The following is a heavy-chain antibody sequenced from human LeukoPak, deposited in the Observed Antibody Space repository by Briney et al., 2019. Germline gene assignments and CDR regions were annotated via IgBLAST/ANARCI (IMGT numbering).Heavy chain of an antibody. CDR3: ASLKIRRIGNAFDI. D-gene: IGHD1-1*01. V-gene: IGHV3-21*01. Sequence: GGSLRLSCAASGFTLATYSMNWVRQAPGKGLEWVSSICSSSAYIYYADSVKGRFTISRDNAKESLFLQMNSLRPEDTALYYCASLKIRRIGNAFDIWGQGTMVTVSS. J-gene: IGHJ3*02. CDR1: GFTLATYS. CDR2: ICSSSAYI.